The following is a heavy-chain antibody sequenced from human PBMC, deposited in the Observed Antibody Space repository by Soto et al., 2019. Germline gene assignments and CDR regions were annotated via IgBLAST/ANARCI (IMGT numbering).Heavy chain of an antibody. J-gene: IGHJ6*02. CDR3: ARDGVRGNDYSNPRGYYYYYYGMDV. V-gene: IGHV4-30-4*01. CDR1: GGSISSADYY. D-gene: IGHD4-4*01. Sequence: SETLSLTCTVSGGSISSADYYWSWIRQPPGKGLEWIGYIYYSGSTYYNPSLKSRVTISVDTSKNQFSLKLSSVTAADTAVYYCARDGVRGNDYSNPRGYYYYYYGMDVWGQGTTVT. CDR2: IYYSGST.